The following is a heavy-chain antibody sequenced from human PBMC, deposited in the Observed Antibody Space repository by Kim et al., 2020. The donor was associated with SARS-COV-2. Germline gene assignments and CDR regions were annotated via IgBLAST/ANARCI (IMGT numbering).Heavy chain of an antibody. Sequence: SETLSLTCTVSGGSISSSSYYWGWIRQPPGKGLEWIGSIYYSGSTYYNPSLKSRVTISVDTSKNQFSLKLSSVTAADTAVYYCARGGYDFWSGYPRHYLDYWGQGTLVTVSS. CDR2: IYYSGST. V-gene: IGHV4-39*07. CDR3: ARGGYDFWSGYPRHYLDY. D-gene: IGHD3-3*01. J-gene: IGHJ4*02. CDR1: GGSISSSSYY.